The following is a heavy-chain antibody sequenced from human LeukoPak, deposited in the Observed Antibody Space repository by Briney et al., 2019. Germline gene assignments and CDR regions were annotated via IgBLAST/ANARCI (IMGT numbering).Heavy chain of an antibody. D-gene: IGHD1-26*01. Sequence: GGSLRLSCAASGFTFSNYAMNWVRQAPGKGPEWVSVIDGSDGRTYYADSVKGRFTISRDNSKNTLYLQMNSLRAEDTAVYHCAKSYTGFHYFDSWGQGTLVTVSS. CDR3: AKSYTGFHYFDS. V-gene: IGHV3-23*01. CDR1: GFTFSNYA. J-gene: IGHJ4*02. CDR2: IDGSDGRT.